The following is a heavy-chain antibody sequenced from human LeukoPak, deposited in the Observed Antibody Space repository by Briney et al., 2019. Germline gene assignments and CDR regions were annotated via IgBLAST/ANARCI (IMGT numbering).Heavy chain of an antibody. CDR3: AKDSVPISGYYYVDY. V-gene: IGHV3-21*01. CDR2: ISSSSSYI. J-gene: IGHJ4*02. Sequence: GGSLRLSCAASGFTFSSYSMNWVRQAPGKGLEWVSSISSSSSYIYYADSVKGRFTISRDNAKNSLYLQMNSLRAEDTAVYYCAKDSVPISGYYYVDYWGQGTLVTVSS. D-gene: IGHD3-22*01. CDR1: GFTFSSYS.